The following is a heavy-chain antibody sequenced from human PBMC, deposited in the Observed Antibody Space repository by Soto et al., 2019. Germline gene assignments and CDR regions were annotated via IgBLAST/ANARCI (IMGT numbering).Heavy chain of an antibody. CDR2: ISAYNGNP. V-gene: IGHV1-18*04. CDR1: GYTFTSYG. J-gene: IGHJ6*02. Sequence: QVQLVQSGAEVKKPGASVKVSCRASGYTFTSYGICWVRQAPGQGLVLMGGISAYNGNPNYAQKLQGSITMTAVPSPSTAYMELGSLRSDDTAVYYCARSTVVQAAQYCMDVWGQGTTVAV. D-gene: IGHD2-2*01. CDR3: ARSTVVQAAQYCMDV.